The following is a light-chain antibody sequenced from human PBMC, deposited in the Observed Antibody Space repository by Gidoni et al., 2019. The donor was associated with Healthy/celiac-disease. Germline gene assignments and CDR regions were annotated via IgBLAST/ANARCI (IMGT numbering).Light chain of an antibody. J-gene: IGKJ1*01. Sequence: EIVMTQSPATLSVSAGERATLSCRARQSVSSNLAWYQQKPGQAPRLLIYGASTRATGIPARFSGSGSGKEFTLTISSLQSEDFAVYYCQQYNNWPPWTFGQGTKVEIK. CDR2: GAS. CDR1: QSVSSN. V-gene: IGKV3-15*01. CDR3: QQYNNWPPWT.